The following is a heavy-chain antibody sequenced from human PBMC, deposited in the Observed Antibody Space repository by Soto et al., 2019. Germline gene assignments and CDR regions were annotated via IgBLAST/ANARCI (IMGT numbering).Heavy chain of an antibody. V-gene: IGHV4-39*01. J-gene: IGHJ6*03. CDR1: GGSISSSSYY. Sequence: QLQLQESGPGLVKPSETLSLTCTVSGGSISSSSYYWGWIRQPPGKGLEWIGSIYYRGSTYYNPSLMSRVTISVDTSKNQFPLKLSSVTAADTAVYYCARVRYCSGGSCYSDYYYYYMDVWGKGTTVTVSS. CDR2: IYYRGST. CDR3: ARVRYCSGGSCYSDYYYYYMDV. D-gene: IGHD2-15*01.